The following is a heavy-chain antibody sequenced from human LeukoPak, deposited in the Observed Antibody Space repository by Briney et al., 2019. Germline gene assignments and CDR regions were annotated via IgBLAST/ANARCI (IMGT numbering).Heavy chain of an antibody. Sequence: EASVKVSCKASGYTFTGYYMHWVRQAPGQGLEWMGWMSPNSGDTGYAQKFQGRVTMTRDTSISTAFMELTSLRSEDTAVYYCARGPPNWGFDFWGQGALVTVSS. V-gene: IGHV1-8*02. CDR1: GYTFTGYY. CDR3: ARGPPNWGFDF. D-gene: IGHD7-27*01. CDR2: MSPNSGDT. J-gene: IGHJ4*02.